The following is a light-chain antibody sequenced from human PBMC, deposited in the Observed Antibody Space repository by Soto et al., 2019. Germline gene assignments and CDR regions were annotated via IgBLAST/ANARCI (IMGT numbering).Light chain of an antibody. V-gene: IGLV1-47*01. Sequence: SVLTQPPSASGTPGQRVTISCSGSSSNIGSNFVYWYQQFPGTAPKLLIYRNNQRPSGVPDRFSGSKSGTSASLAISGLPYEDEADYYCAAWDDSLGAYVYAIGPKDTV. CDR2: RNN. J-gene: IGLJ1*01. CDR1: SSNIGSNF. CDR3: AAWDDSLGAYV.